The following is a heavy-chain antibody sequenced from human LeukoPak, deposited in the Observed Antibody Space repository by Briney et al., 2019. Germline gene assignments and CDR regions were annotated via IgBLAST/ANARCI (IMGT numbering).Heavy chain of an antibody. CDR1: GYSISSGYY. CDR2: IHHSGNT. CDR3: ASRVVPGATYYFHY. J-gene: IGHJ4*02. V-gene: IGHV4-38-2*01. Sequence: SETLSLTCAVSGYSISSGYYWGWIRQPPGKGLEWIGSIHHSGNTYYNPSLKSRVTISIDTSKNQFSLKLTSVTAADTAVYYCASRVVPGATYYFHYWGQGIPVTVSS. D-gene: IGHD2-2*01.